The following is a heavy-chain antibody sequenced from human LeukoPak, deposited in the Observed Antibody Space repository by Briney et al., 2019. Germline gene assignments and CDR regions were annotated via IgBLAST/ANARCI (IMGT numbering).Heavy chain of an antibody. CDR1: VGSISSYY. J-gene: IGHJ3*02. V-gene: IGHV4-59*13. D-gene: IGHD3-22*01. CDR2: IYYSGST. Sequence: PSETLSLTCTVSVGSISSYYWSWIRQPPGKGVEWIGYIYYSGSTNYNTSLKSRVTISVETSKNQFSRKLSSVTAADTAVYYFARLAVVIGAFDIWGQGTMVTVSS. CDR3: ARLAVVIGAFDI.